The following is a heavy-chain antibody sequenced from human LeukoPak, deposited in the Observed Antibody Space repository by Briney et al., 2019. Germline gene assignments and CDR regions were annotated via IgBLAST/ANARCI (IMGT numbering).Heavy chain of an antibody. J-gene: IGHJ6*03. CDR1: GFTFSSYA. CDR3: AKGSTTVTTWGMYYYYYMDV. CDR2: ISGSGGST. V-gene: IGHV3-23*01. D-gene: IGHD4-11*01. Sequence: GGPLRLSCAASGFTFSSYAMSWVRQAPGKGLEWVSAISGSGGSTYYADSVKGRFTISRDNSKNTLYLQMNSLRAEDTAVYYCAKGSTTVTTWGMYYYYYMDVWGKGTTVTVSS.